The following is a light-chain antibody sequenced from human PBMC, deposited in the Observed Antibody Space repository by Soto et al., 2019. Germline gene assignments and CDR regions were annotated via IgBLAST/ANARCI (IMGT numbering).Light chain of an antibody. J-gene: IGKJ4*01. CDR1: QGVSRK. Sequence: DIVMTQSTATLSVAPGERVTFSCRASQGVSRKLAWYQHKPGQAPRLLISGASTGATGIPARFSGSGSGTEFTLTISSLQSEDCAIYYCQQHHTWPITFGGGTKVDIK. CDR3: QQHHTWPIT. V-gene: IGKV3-15*01. CDR2: GAS.